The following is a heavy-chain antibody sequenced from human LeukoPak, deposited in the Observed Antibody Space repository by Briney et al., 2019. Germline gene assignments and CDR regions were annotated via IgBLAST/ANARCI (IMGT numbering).Heavy chain of an antibody. V-gene: IGHV3-23*01. J-gene: IGHJ4*02. CDR3: VKNDILKGRDH. Sequence: QSGGSLRLSCVGSGFTFSGSAMSWVHQAPGKGLEWVSAISGTGGTTYYVDSVKGRFTVSRDNPKNTMYLQLFSLRVEDTAVYYCVKNDILKGRDHWGQGTLVTVSS. CDR2: ISGTGGTT. D-gene: IGHD3-9*01. CDR1: GFTFSGSA.